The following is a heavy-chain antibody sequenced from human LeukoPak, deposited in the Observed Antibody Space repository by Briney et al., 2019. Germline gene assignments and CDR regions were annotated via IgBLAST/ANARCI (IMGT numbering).Heavy chain of an antibody. J-gene: IGHJ3*02. CDR1: GGTFSSYA. V-gene: IGHV1-69*04. CDR2: IIPILGIA. D-gene: IGHD3-9*01. CDR3: AREDILTGYPPRWDAFDI. Sequence: ASVKVSCKASGGTFSSYAISWVRQAPGQGLEWMGRIIPILGIANHAQKFQGRVTITADKSTSTAYMELSSLRSEDTAVYYCAREDILTGYPPRWDAFDIWGQGTMVTVSS.